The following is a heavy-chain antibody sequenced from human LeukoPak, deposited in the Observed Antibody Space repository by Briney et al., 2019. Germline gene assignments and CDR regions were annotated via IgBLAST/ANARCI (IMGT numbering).Heavy chain of an antibody. CDR2: ISYDGINK. V-gene: IGHV3-30*18. J-gene: IGHJ4*02. Sequence: PGGSLRLSCAASGFTFSSYGMHWVRQAPGKGLEWVAVISYDGINKYYADSVKGRFTISRDNSKNTLYLQMNSLRAEDTAVYYCANDRYSSSLLSYWGQGTLVTVSS. D-gene: IGHD6-13*01. CDR1: GFTFSSYG. CDR3: ANDRYSSSLLSY.